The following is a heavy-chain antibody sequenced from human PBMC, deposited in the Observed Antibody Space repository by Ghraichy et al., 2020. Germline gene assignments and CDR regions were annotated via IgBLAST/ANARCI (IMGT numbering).Heavy chain of an antibody. CDR1: GFTFSSYA. D-gene: IGHD6-13*01. V-gene: IGHV3-30*04. CDR2: ISYDGSNK. J-gene: IGHJ6*02. Sequence: GGSLRLSCAASGFTFSSYAMHWVRQAPGKGLEWVAVISYDGSNKYYADSVKGRFTISRDNSKNTLYLQMNSLRAEDTAVYYCARVTPEAAADYYYYYGMDVWGQGTTVTVSS. CDR3: ARVTPEAAADYYYYYGMDV.